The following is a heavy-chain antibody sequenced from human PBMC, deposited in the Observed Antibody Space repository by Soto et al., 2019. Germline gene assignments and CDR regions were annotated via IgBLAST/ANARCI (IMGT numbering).Heavy chain of an antibody. CDR3: ARDSSSWYY. CDR1: GFTFSSYN. D-gene: IGHD6-13*01. J-gene: IGHJ4*02. CDR2: ISGSSSYI. Sequence: EVQLVESGGGLVKPGGSLRLSCAASGFTFSSYNMNWVRQAPGKGLEWVSSISGSSSYIYYSDSVKGRFTISRDNANNSLYLQMNSLRAEDTAVYFCARDSSSWYYWVQGTLVTVSS. V-gene: IGHV3-21*01.